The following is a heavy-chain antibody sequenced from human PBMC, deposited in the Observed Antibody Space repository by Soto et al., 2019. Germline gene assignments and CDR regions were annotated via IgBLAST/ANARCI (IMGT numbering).Heavy chain of an antibody. CDR3: ARQSPEGRLYSLYLMAV. D-gene: IGHD3-16*02. J-gene: IGHJ6*03. CDR1: GGSISSSSYY. Sequence: SETLSLTFTVSGGSISSSSYYWGWIRQPPGKGLEWIGSIYYSGSTYYNPSLKSRVTISVDTSKNQFSLKLSSVTAADTAVYYCARQSPEGRLYSLYLMAVWGKGTTVPGSS. V-gene: IGHV4-39*01. CDR2: IYYSGST.